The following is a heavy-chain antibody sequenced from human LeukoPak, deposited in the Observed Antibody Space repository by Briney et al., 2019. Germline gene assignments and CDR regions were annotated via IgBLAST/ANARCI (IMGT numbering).Heavy chain of an antibody. Sequence: SETLSLTCAVSGYSINSGYYGGWIRQPAGKGLEWIGRIYISGKTDYRPSLKSRATISVDTSRNQFSLKLSSVTAADTAVYFCARAYDRSGYQSRGFDYWGQGALVNVSS. D-gene: IGHD3-22*01. CDR1: GYSINSGYY. J-gene: IGHJ4*02. CDR2: IYISGKT. V-gene: IGHV4-38-2*01. CDR3: ARAYDRSGYQSRGFDY.